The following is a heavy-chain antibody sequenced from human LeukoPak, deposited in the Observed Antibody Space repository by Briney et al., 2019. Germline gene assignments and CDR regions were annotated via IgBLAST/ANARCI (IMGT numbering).Heavy chain of an antibody. J-gene: IGHJ4*02. Sequence: PGGSLRLSCAASGFTVSSNYMSWVRQAPGKGLEWVSVIYSGGSTYYADSVKGRFTISRDNSKNTLYLQMNSLRAEDTAVYYCAHHSMAGTLSFDYWGQGTLVTVSS. V-gene: IGHV3-53*01. CDR1: GFTVSSNY. CDR3: AHHSMAGTLSFDY. D-gene: IGHD6-19*01. CDR2: IYSGGST.